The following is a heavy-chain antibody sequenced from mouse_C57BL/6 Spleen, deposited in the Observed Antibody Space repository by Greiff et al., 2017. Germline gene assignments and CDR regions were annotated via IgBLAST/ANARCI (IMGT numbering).Heavy chain of an antibody. J-gene: IGHJ1*03. CDR2: IHPNSGST. CDR3: ARSLREGYFDV. V-gene: IGHV1-64*01. D-gene: IGHD1-2*01. Sequence: QVQLQQPGAELVKPGASVKLSCKASGYTFPSYWMHWVKQRPGQGLEWIGMIHPNSGSTNYNEKFKSKATLTVDKSSSTAYMQLSSLTSEDSAVYYCARSLREGYFDVWGTGTTVTVSS. CDR1: GYTFPSYW.